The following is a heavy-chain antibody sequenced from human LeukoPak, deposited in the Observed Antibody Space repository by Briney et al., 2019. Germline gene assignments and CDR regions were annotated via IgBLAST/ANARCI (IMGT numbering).Heavy chain of an antibody. V-gene: IGHV1-2*06. CDR2: INPNSGGA. CDR3: ARDRGDYYGSGNYAFDI. D-gene: IGHD3-10*01. J-gene: IGHJ3*02. CDR1: GYTFTGYY. Sequence: ASVKVSCKASGYTFTGYYMHWVRQAPGQELEWMGRINPNSGGANYAQKFQGRVTMTRDTSISTAYMELSRLRSDDTAVYYCARDRGDYYGSGNYAFDIWGQGTMVTVSS.